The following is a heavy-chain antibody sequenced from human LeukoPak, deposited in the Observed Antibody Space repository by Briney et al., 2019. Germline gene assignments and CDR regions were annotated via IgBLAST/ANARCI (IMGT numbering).Heavy chain of an antibody. Sequence: PGGSLRLSCAASAFTFSSYEMNWVRQAPGKGLEWVSYISSSGSSISYADSVKGRFTISRDNAKNSLYLQMNSLRAEDTAVYYCARLQEDYDFWSGSRAWFDPWGQGTLVTVSS. CDR1: AFTFSSYE. J-gene: IGHJ5*02. V-gene: IGHV3-48*03. CDR2: ISSSGSSI. CDR3: ARLQEDYDFWSGSRAWFDP. D-gene: IGHD3-3*01.